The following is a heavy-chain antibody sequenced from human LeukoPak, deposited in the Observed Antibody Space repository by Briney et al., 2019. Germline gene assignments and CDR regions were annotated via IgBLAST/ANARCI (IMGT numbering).Heavy chain of an antibody. CDR1: GFTFSSYD. J-gene: IGHJ3*02. D-gene: IGHD5-18*01. Sequence: GGSLRLSCAASGFTFSSYDMTWVRQAPGRGLEWVSSIRPSGDNTYYGDSVKGRFTISRDNAKNPLYLQVNTLRVEDSAVYYCARGKYTAAFDIWGQGTMVTVSS. CDR2: IRPSGDNT. CDR3: ARGKYTAAFDI. V-gene: IGHV3-23*01.